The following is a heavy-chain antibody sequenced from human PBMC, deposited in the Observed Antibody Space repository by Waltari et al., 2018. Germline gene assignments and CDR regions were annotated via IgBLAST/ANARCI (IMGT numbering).Heavy chain of an antibody. CDR2: LYYSGST. Sequence: QVQLQESGAGLVKPSETLSLTCTVSGGSISSYYWRWIRQLPGKGLEWIGHLYYSGSTNYHPPLKSRVAISVDTSKCQFSLKRSSVTAADTAVYYCARVRGYSGYVRIFDYWGQGTLVTVSS. CDR3: ARVRGYSGYVRIFDY. J-gene: IGHJ4*02. V-gene: IGHV4-59*01. CDR1: GGSISSYY. D-gene: IGHD5-12*01.